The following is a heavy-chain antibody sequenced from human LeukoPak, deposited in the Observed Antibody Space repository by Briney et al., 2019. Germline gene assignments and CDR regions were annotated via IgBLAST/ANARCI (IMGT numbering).Heavy chain of an antibody. CDR2: IHYSGRT. Sequence: SETLSLTCTVSNGAMSTYYWNWIRQSPEKGLEWIGYIHYSGRTNYNPSLKSRLSMSIDTSKNQFSLNLSSVTAAGTAVYFCAKPPDLQLSFPQFDSWGQGTLVTVSS. V-gene: IGHV4-59*01. CDR1: NGAMSTYY. D-gene: IGHD3-16*02. CDR3: AKPPDLQLSFPQFDS. J-gene: IGHJ4*02.